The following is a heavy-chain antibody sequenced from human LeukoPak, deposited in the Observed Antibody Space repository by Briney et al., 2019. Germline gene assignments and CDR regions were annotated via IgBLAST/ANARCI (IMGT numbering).Heavy chain of an antibody. CDR2: ISSSGSTI. Sequence: GGSLRLSCAASGFTFSISEMNWVRQAPGKGLEWVSYISSSGSTIYYADSVKGRFTISRDNAKNSLYLQMNSLRAEDTAVYYCASNVDTATRAYWGQGTLVTVSS. J-gene: IGHJ4*02. CDR1: GFTFSISE. D-gene: IGHD5-18*01. CDR3: ASNVDTATRAY. V-gene: IGHV3-48*03.